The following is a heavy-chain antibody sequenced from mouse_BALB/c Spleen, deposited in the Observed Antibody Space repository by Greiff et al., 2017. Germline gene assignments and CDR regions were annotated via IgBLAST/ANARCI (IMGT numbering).Heavy chain of an antibody. V-gene: IGHV5-4*02. CDR3: ASVRPFAY. CDR1: GFTFSDYY. Sequence: EVQVVESGGGLVKPGGSLKLSCAASGFTFSDYYMYWVRQTPEKRLEWVATISDGGSYTYYPDSVKGRFTISRDNAKNNLYLQMSSLKSEDTAMYYCASVRPFAYWGQGTLVTVSA. J-gene: IGHJ3*01. CDR2: ISDGGSYT. D-gene: IGHD2-14*01.